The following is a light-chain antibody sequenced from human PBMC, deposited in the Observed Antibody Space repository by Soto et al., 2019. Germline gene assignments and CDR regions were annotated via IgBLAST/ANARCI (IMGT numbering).Light chain of an antibody. CDR1: SSNIGSNT. CDR2: SNN. J-gene: IGLJ2*01. CDR3: AAWDDSRNRSTV. Sequence: QTVVTQPPSASGTPGQRVTISCSGSSSNIGSNTVNWYQQLPGTAPKLLIYSNNQRPSGVPDRFSGSKSGTSASLAISGLQSEDEADYYCAAWDDSRNRSTVFGGGTKLTVL. V-gene: IGLV1-44*01.